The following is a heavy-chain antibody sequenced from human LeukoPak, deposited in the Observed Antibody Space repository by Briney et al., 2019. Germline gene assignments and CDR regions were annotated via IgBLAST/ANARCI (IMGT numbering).Heavy chain of an antibody. CDR3: ARDLGGSGSYRNYFDY. Sequence: GGSLRLSCAASGFTFSSYWMSWVRQAPGKGLEWVANIKQDGSEKYYVDSVKGRFTISRDNAKNSLYLQMNSLRAEDTAVYYCARDLGGSGSYRNYFDYWGQGTLVTVSS. J-gene: IGHJ4*02. V-gene: IGHV3-7*01. CDR2: IKQDGSEK. D-gene: IGHD3-10*01. CDR1: GFTFSSYW.